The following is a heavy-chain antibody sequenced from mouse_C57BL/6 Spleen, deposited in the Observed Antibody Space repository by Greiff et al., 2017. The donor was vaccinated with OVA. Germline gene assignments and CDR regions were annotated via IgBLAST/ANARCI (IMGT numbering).Heavy chain of an antibody. V-gene: IGHV14-2*01. Sequence: VQLKESGAELVKPGASVKLSCTASGFNIKDYYMHWVKQRPEQGLEWIGRIDPENGGTKYAPKFQGKATLTADTSSNTAYLQLSSLTSEDTAVYYGARSIYYCNYVGYCDVWGTGTTVTVSS. CDR2: IDPENGGT. D-gene: IGHD2-1*01. CDR1: GFNIKDYY. J-gene: IGHJ1*03. CDR3: ARSIYYCNYVGYCDV.